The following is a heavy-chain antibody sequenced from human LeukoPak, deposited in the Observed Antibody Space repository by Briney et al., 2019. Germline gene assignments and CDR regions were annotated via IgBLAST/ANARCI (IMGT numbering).Heavy chain of an antibody. CDR1: GGSISFYY. V-gene: IGHV4-59*01. CDR2: IYYTGTT. CDR3: ARDRRDGYNPGDYNFDY. D-gene: IGHD5-24*01. Sequence: SETLSLTCTVSGGSISFYYWSWIRQPPGKGLEWIGYIYYTGTTNYNPSLKSRATISVDTSRNQFSLRLSSLSAADTAVYFCARDRRDGYNPGDYNFDYWGQGALVTVSS. J-gene: IGHJ4*02.